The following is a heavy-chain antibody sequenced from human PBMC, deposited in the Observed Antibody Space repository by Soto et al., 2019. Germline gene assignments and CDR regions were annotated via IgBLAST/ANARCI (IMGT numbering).Heavy chain of an antibody. V-gene: IGHV1-2*02. CDR1: GYTFTGYY. CDR3: ASNPYDSSGYYPLGAFDY. J-gene: IGHJ4*02. Sequence: ASVKVSCKASGYTFTGYYMHWVRQAPGQGLEWMGWINPNSGGTNYAQKFQGRVTMTRDTSISTAYMELNSLRAEDTAVYYCASNPYDSSGYYPLGAFDYWGQGTLVTVSS. D-gene: IGHD3-22*01. CDR2: INPNSGGT.